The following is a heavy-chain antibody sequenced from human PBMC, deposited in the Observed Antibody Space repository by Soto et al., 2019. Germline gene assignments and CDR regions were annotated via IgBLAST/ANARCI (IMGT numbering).Heavy chain of an antibody. CDR1: GYTFTSYG. J-gene: IGHJ6*02. D-gene: IGHD3-9*01. CDR3: ARGMPGILTGYYNPYYYGMDV. CDR2: ISAYNGNT. V-gene: IGHV1-18*04. Sequence: GPSVKVSCKASGYTFTSYGISWVRQAPGQGLEWMGWISAYNGNTNYAQKLQGRVTMTTDTSTSTAYMELRSLRSDDTAVHYCARGMPGILTGYYNPYYYGMDVWGQGTTVTVSS.